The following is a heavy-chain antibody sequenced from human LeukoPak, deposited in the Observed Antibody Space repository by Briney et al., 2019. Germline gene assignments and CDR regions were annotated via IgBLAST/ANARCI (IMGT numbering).Heavy chain of an antibody. Sequence: ASVKVSCKASGYTFTGYYMHWVRQAPGQGLEWMGWINPNSGGTNYAQKFQGRVTMIRDTSISTAYVELSRLRSDDTAVYYCARGVIRRWLQFIDYWGQGTLVTVSS. D-gene: IGHD5-24*01. CDR2: INPNSGGT. CDR1: GYTFTGYY. J-gene: IGHJ4*02. V-gene: IGHV1-2*02. CDR3: ARGVIRRWLQFIDY.